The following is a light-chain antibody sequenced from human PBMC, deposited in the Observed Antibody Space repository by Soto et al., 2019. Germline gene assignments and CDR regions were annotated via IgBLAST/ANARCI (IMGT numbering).Light chain of an antibody. Sequence: DIQMTQSPSTLSASVGDRVSINCRASQSISAWLAWYQQKPGKAPKLLIYKASTLKSGVPSRFSGSGSGTEFTLTISSLQSDDFATYYCLQYNGYYRTFGQGTKVDIK. J-gene: IGKJ1*01. CDR1: QSISAW. V-gene: IGKV1-5*03. CDR3: LQYNGYYRT. CDR2: KAS.